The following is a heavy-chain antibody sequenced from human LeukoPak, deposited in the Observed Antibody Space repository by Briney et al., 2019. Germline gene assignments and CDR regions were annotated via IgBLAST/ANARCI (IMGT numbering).Heavy chain of an antibody. J-gene: IGHJ5*02. V-gene: IGHV4-39*01. D-gene: IGHD6-13*01. CDR2: IYYSGST. CDR1: GFTFSIHW. CDR3: ARLAYSSSSYNWFDP. Sequence: GSLRLSCAASGFTFSIHWMSWVRQAPGKGLEWIGSIYYSGSTYYNPSLKSRVTISVDTSKNQFSLKLSSVTAADTAVYYCARLAYSSSSYNWFDPWGQGTLVTVSS.